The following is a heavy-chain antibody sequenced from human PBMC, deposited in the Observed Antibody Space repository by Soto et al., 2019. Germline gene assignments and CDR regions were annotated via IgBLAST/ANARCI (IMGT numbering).Heavy chain of an antibody. V-gene: IGHV3-30*18. CDR1: GFTFTNYA. CDR2: ISYGGSNK. D-gene: IGHD2-21*01. CDR3: AKHQTYYLYAMDV. Sequence: QVQLVESGGGVVQPGRSLRLSCAASGFTFTNYAMHWVRQAPGKGLESVALISYGGSNKNYADSVKGRFTISRDNSKNTLYLQMNSLRAEDTAVYYCAKHQTYYLYAMDVWGQGTTVTVSS. J-gene: IGHJ6*02.